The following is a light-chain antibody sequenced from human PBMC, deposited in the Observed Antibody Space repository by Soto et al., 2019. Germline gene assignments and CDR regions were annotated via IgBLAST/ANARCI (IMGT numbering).Light chain of an antibody. V-gene: IGLV8-61*01. CDR2: STS. CDR3: ALFMGNGISV. CDR1: SSNIGAGYD. J-gene: IGLJ1*01. Sequence: QSVLTQPPSVSGAPGQRVTISCTGSSSNIGAGYDVYWYQQTPGQAPRTLIYSTSTRSSGVPDRFSGSILGNKAALTITGAQADDESDYYCALFMGNGISVFGTGTKLTVL.